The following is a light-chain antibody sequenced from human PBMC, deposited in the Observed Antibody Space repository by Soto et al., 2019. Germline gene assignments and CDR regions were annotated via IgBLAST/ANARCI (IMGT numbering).Light chain of an antibody. CDR3: QQTYSAVA. Sequence: DIQMTQSPSSLSASVGDRVTITCRASQSIRSYLNWYQQKPGKAPKLLIYAAFSLQSGVPSRFSGSGSGTDFTLTISSLQPEDFATYYCQQTYSAVAFGQGTRLEIK. CDR1: QSIRSY. J-gene: IGKJ5*01. CDR2: AAF. V-gene: IGKV1-39*01.